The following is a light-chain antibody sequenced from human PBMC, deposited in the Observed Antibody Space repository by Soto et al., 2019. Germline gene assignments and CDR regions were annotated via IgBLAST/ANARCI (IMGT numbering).Light chain of an antibody. CDR3: LQDYNYPRT. J-gene: IGKJ1*01. Sequence: DIQMTQSPSSLSASVGDRVAITCRTSQSISNFLNWYQQQPGKAPKLLIYGAFGLQSGVPSRFSGSGSGTDFTLTISSLQPEDFATYYCLQDYNYPRTFGQGTKVDIK. CDR1: QSISNF. V-gene: IGKV1-39*01. CDR2: GAF.